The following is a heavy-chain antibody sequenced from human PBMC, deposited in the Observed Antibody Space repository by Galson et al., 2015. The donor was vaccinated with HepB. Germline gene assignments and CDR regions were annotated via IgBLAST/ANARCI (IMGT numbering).Heavy chain of an antibody. D-gene: IGHD1-26*01. CDR2: ISYDGSNK. Sequence: SLRLSCAASGFTFSSYGTHWVRQAPGKGLEWVAVISYDGSNKYYADSVKGRFTISRDNSKNTLYLQLNSLRAEDTAVYYCAKNKWASGSYHEGYYFDYWGQGTLVTVSS. J-gene: IGHJ4*02. V-gene: IGHV3-30*18. CDR3: AKNKWASGSYHEGYYFDY. CDR1: GFTFSSYG.